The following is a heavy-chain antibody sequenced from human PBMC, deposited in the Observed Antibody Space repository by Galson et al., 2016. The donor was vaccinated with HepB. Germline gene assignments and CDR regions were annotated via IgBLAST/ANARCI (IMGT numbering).Heavy chain of an antibody. Sequence: SLRLSCATSGFTFTSYGMHWVRQAPGKGLEWVAVIWSDGSNTFYGDSVKGRFIISRDIPKRTVFLQMNSLRADDTAVYYCARGLVEWSFPYYSAMDVWGQGTTVTVSS. D-gene: IGHD3-3*01. V-gene: IGHV3-33*01. CDR3: ARGLVEWSFPYYSAMDV. J-gene: IGHJ6*02. CDR2: IWSDGSNT. CDR1: GFTFTSYG.